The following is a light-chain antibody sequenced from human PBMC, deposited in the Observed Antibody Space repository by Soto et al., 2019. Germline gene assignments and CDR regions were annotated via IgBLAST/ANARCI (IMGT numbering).Light chain of an antibody. CDR1: SSDVGSYNR. CDR2: EVS. CDR3: SSYASSSTLV. J-gene: IGLJ2*01. Sequence: QSALTQPPSVSGPPGQSVSISCTGTSSDVGSYNRVSWYQQSPGTAPKLMIYEVSNRPSGVPDRFSGSKSGNTASLTTSGLQADDEADYYCSSYASSSTLVFGGGTKLTVL. V-gene: IGLV2-18*03.